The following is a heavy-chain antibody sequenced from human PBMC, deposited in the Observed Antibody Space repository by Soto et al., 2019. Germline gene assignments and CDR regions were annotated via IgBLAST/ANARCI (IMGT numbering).Heavy chain of an antibody. V-gene: IGHV4-31*03. CDR3: ARVTARGDIPDY. CDR1: GGSISSGGYY. Sequence: PSETLSLTCTVSGGSISSGGYYWSWIRQHPGKGLEWIGYIYYSGSTYYNPSLKSRVTISVDTSKNQFSLKLSSVTAADTAVYYCARVTARGDIPDYWGQGTLVTVSS. CDR2: IYYSGST. J-gene: IGHJ4*02. D-gene: IGHD3-9*01.